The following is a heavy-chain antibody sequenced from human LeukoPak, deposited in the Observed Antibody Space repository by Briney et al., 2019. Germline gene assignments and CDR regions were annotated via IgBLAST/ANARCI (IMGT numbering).Heavy chain of an antibody. D-gene: IGHD6-6*01. J-gene: IGHJ4*02. CDR1: GFTFSSYG. Sequence: GGSLRLFCAASGFTFSSYGMHWVRQAPGKGLEWVAFIRYDGSNKYYADSVKGRFTISRDNSKNTLYLQMNSLRAEDTAVYYCAKSPDYSSSAAFDYWGQGTLVTVSS. CDR2: IRYDGSNK. V-gene: IGHV3-30*02. CDR3: AKSPDYSSSAAFDY.